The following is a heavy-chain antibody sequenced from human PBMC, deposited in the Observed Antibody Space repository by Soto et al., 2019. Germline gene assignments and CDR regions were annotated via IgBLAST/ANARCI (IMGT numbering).Heavy chain of an antibody. V-gene: IGHV5-51*01. CDR2: IYPGDSDT. J-gene: IGHJ6*02. Sequence: ESLKISCKASGYGFITYRIGWVRQMPGKGLEWMGIIYPGDSDTKYSPSLQGQVSISADTSISTAYLQWTSLKASDTAMYYCARSRRGAYSSGWYSPSGYYNYGIDVWGQGTKVTVSS. D-gene: IGHD6-19*01. CDR1: GYGFITYR. CDR3: ARSRRGAYSSGWYSPSGYYNYGIDV.